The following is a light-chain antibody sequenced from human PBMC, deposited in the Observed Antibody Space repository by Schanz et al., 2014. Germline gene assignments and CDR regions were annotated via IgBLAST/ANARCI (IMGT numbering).Light chain of an antibody. CDR2: EGT. J-gene: IGLJ2*01. CDR3: CSYAGSSTYVL. Sequence: QSALTQPPSASGSPGQSVTISCTGTSSDVGGYNYVSWYQQHPGKAPKLMIYEGTKRPSGVSNRFSGSKSGNTASLTISGLQAEDEADYYCCSYAGSSTYVLFGGGTKLTVL. CDR1: SSDVGGYNY. V-gene: IGLV2-23*01.